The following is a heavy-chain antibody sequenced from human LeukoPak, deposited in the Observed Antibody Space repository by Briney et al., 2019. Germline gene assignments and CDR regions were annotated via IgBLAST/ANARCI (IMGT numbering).Heavy chain of an antibody. CDR3: ARDLAGYCSSTSCYVELDP. D-gene: IGHD2-2*01. J-gene: IGHJ5*02. Sequence: ASVKVSCKASGGTFSSYAISWVRQAPGQGLEWMGRFIPILGIANYAQKFQGRATITADKSTSTAYMELSSLRSEDTAVYYCARDLAGYCSSTSCYVELDPWGQGTLVTVSS. CDR1: GGTFSSYA. CDR2: FIPILGIA. V-gene: IGHV1-69*04.